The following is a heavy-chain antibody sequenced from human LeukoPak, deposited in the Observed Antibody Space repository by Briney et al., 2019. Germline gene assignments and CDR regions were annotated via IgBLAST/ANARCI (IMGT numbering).Heavy chain of an antibody. J-gene: IGHJ6*02. CDR1: GYTFTSYG. CDR2: ISAYNGNT. D-gene: IGHD2-8*01. CDR3: ARIGHTVLMVYARGPIGGMDV. V-gene: IGHV1-18*01. Sequence: ASVKVSCKASGYTFTSYGISWVRQAPGQGLEWMGWISAYNGNTNYAQKLQGRVTMTTDTSTSTAYMELRSLRSDDTAVYYCARIGHTVLMVYARGPIGGMDVWGQGTTVTVSS.